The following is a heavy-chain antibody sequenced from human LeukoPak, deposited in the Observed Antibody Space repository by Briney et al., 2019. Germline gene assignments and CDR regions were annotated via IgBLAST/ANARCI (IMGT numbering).Heavy chain of an antibody. D-gene: IGHD3-16*02. CDR1: GFTFSSYE. V-gene: IGHV3-48*03. J-gene: IGHJ4*02. Sequence: AGGTLRLSCAASGFTFSSYEMNWVRQAQGKGLEWVSYISSSGSTIYYADSVKGRFTISRDNAKHSLYLQIDSLRAEDTAGYYCARVSLGLSLGELSLNVGKDYWGQGTLVTVSS. CDR2: ISSSGSTI. CDR3: ARVSLGLSLGELSLNVGKDY.